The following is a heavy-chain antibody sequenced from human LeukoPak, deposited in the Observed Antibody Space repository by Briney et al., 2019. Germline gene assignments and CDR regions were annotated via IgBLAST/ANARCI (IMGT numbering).Heavy chain of an antibody. CDR3: ARELIGYCSGGSCQRDAFDI. Sequence: GGSLRLSCAASGFTFSSYSMNWVRQAPGKGLEWVSYILNTGTTIYYADSVKGRFTISRDNAKNSLYLEMNSLRDEDTAVYYCARELIGYCSGGSCQRDAFDIWGQGTMVTVSS. CDR2: ILNTGTTI. J-gene: IGHJ3*02. D-gene: IGHD2-15*01. CDR1: GFTFSSYS. V-gene: IGHV3-48*02.